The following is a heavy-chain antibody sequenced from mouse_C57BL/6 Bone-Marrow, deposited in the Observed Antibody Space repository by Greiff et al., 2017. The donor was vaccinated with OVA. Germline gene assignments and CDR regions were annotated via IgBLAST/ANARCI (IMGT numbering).Heavy chain of an antibody. Sequence: EVKVVESGGGLVQPGGSLKLSCAASGFTFSDYGMAWVRQAPRKGPEWVAFISNLAYSIYYADTVTGRFTISRENAKNTLYLEMSSLRSEDTAMYYCAREGITTVVAPHWYFDVWGTGTTVTVSS. CDR1: GFTFSDYG. CDR2: ISNLAYSI. V-gene: IGHV5-15*01. CDR3: AREGITTVVAPHWYFDV. J-gene: IGHJ1*03. D-gene: IGHD1-1*01.